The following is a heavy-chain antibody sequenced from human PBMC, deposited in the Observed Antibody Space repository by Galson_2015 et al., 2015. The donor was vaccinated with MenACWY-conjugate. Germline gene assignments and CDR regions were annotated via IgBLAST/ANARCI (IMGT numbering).Heavy chain of an antibody. CDR2: IDWDDDK. CDR3: ARLAVSSGLRYGFDY. CDR1: GFSLSTSGMC. Sequence: PALVKPTQTLTLTCTFSGFSLSTSGMCVSWIRQPPGKALEWLALIDWDDDKYYSTSLKTRLTISKDTSKNQVVLTMTNMDPVDTATYYCARLAVSSGLRYGFDYWGQGTLVTVSS. V-gene: IGHV2-70*01. D-gene: IGHD6-19*01. J-gene: IGHJ4*02.